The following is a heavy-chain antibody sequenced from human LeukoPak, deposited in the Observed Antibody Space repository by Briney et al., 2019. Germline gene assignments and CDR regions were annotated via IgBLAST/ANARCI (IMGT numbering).Heavy chain of an antibody. CDR3: AKAPGGATIFHFDY. CDR2: IRYDGSNK. J-gene: IGHJ4*02. D-gene: IGHD5-12*01. V-gene: IGHV3-30*02. Sequence: SGGSLRLSCAASGFTFSSYGMHWVRQAPGKGLEWVAFIRYDGSNKYYADSVKGRFTISRDNSKNTLYLQMNSLRAEDTAVYYCAKAPGGATIFHFDYWGQGTLVTVSS. CDR1: GFTFSSYG.